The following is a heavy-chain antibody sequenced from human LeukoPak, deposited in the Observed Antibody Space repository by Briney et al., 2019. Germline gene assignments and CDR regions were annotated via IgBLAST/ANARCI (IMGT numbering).Heavy chain of an antibody. CDR1: GGSIISRSYY. CDR2: IYYSGST. D-gene: IGHD6-6*01. J-gene: IGHJ4*02. Sequence: SSETLSLTCTVSGGSIISRSYYWGWIRQPAGKGLEWIVSIYYSGSTSYNPSLKSRVTISVDTSKNQFSLKLSSVTATDTAVYYCARLTDYDYSSSSFDYWGQGTLVTVSS. V-gene: IGHV4-39*01. CDR3: ARLTDYDYSSSSFDY.